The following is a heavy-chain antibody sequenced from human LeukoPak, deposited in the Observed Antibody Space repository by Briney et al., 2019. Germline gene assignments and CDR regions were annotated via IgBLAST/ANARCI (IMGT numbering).Heavy chain of an antibody. CDR2: TYYRSTWYN. CDR3: ARGKRIAVAGLYYYYGMDV. D-gene: IGHD6-19*01. Sequence: SQTLSLTCAISGDSVSSNSAAWNWIRQSPSRGLEWLGRTYYRSTWYNDYAVSVKSRITINPDTSKNQFSLQLNSVTPKDTAVYYCARGKRIAVAGLYYYYGMDVWGKGTTVTVSS. CDR1: GDSVSSNSAA. J-gene: IGHJ6*04. V-gene: IGHV6-1*01.